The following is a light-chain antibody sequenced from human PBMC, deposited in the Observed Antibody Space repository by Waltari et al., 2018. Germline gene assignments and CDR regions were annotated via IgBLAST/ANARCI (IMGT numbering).Light chain of an antibody. V-gene: IGKV3-20*01. CDR1: PSIGRY. J-gene: IGKJ1*01. CDR2: GAS. Sequence: EVVLTQSPGTLSLSPGETATLSCRASPSIGRYLVWYQQKSGQAPRLLLYGASTRATGIPDRFSGSGSGTDFSLTISRLEAEDFAVYYCQNHERLPATFGQGTKVEIK. CDR3: QNHERLPAT.